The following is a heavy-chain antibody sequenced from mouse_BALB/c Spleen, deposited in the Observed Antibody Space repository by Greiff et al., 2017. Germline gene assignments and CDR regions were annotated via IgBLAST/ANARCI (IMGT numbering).Heavy chain of an antibody. V-gene: IGHV5-17*02. D-gene: IGHD2-13*01. Sequence: EVQLQESGGGLVQPGGSRKLSCAASGFTFSSFGMHWVRQAPEKGLEWVAYISSGSSTIYYADTVKGRFTISRDNPKNTLFLQMTSLRSEDTAMYYCARSSDGFAYWGQGTLVTVSA. CDR2: ISSGSSTI. CDR1: GFTFSSFG. J-gene: IGHJ3*01. CDR3: ARSSDGFAY.